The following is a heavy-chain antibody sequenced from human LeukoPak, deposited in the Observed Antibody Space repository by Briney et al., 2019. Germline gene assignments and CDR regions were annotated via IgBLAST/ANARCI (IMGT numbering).Heavy chain of an antibody. J-gene: IGHJ4*02. Sequence: SETLSLTCTVSGGSISSGSYYWSWIRQPAGKGLEWIGRIYTSGSTNYNPSLKSRVTISVDTSKNQFSLKLSSVTAADTAVYYCARDRPFIVGARRGHFDYWGQGTLVTVSS. D-gene: IGHD1-26*01. CDR3: ARDRPFIVGARRGHFDY. CDR2: IYTSGST. CDR1: GGSISSGSYY. V-gene: IGHV4-61*02.